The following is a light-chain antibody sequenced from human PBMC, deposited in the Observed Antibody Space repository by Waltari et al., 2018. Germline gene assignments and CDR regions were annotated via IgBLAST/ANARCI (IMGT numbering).Light chain of an antibody. CDR3: QSADSTSTHVV. J-gene: IGLJ2*01. V-gene: IGLV3-25*03. CDR2: KDT. CDR1: ALPKQY. Sequence: SYELTQPPSVSVSPGQTATITCLGGALPKQYAFWYQQKPGQAPVLVTDKDTERPSGIRDRFSGSTSETTVTLTISGVQAEDEADYGCQSADSTSTHVVFGGGTKLTVL.